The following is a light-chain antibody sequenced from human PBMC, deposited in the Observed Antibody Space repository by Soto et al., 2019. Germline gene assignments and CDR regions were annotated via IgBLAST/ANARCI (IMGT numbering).Light chain of an antibody. J-gene: IGKJ2*01. CDR2: EAS. CDR3: QQYYRRPYT. CDR1: QDISYY. V-gene: IGKV1-33*01. Sequence: DIQMTQSPSSLSASVGDRVTITCQASQDISYYLTWFQQQPGQAPQVLIYEASYVKPGVPSRFGGSNSAANFTCTISSLPPDEIETYYGQQYYRRPYTFGQGTKLEI.